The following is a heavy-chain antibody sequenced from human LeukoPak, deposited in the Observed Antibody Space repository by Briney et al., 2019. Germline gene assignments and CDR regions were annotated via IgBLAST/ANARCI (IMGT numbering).Heavy chain of an antibody. D-gene: IGHD6-13*01. CDR2: INHSGST. Sequence: SETLSLTCAVYGGSFSGYYWSWIRQPPGKGLEWIGEINHSGSTNYNPSLKSRVTISVDTSKNQFSLKLSSVTAADTAVYYCARISSSSWFTGGMDVWGQGTTVTVSS. J-gene: IGHJ6*02. CDR1: GGSFSGYY. V-gene: IGHV4-34*01. CDR3: ARISSSSWFTGGMDV.